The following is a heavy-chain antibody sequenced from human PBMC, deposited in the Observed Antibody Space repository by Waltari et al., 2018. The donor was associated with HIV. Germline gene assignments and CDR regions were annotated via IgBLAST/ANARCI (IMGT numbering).Heavy chain of an antibody. Sequence: LQLKESGPGLVKPSDTLSLTCAVSGASMRSKNNYLAWIRQSPGERLKWSATIYYTGNTYFVPSLKNRTSISVDSPKNLLSLSLASVTAADTAIYYCARQHAYTSDWFSQASFFNYWGPGTLVTVSS. CDR3: ARQHAYTSDWFSQASFFNY. CDR1: GASMRSKNNY. V-gene: IGHV4-39*01. CDR2: IYYTGNT. D-gene: IGHD3-9*01. J-gene: IGHJ1*01.